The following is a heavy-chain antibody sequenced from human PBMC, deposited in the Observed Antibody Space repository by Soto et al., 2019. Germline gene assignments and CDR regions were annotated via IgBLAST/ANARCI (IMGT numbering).Heavy chain of an antibody. CDR2: INPNSGGT. CDR3: ARDLGHSYYYYYGMDV. CDR1: GYTFTGYY. Sequence: ASVKVSCKASGYTFTGYYMHWVRQAPGQGLEWMGWINPNSGGTNYAQKFQGRVTMTRDTSISTAYMELSRLRSDDTAVYYCARDLGHSYYYYYGMDVWGQGTTVTVSS. J-gene: IGHJ6*02. V-gene: IGHV1-2*02.